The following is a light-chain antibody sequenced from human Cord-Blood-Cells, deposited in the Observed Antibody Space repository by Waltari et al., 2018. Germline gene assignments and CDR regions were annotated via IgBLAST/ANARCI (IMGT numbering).Light chain of an antibody. Sequence: DIVMTQSPDSLAVSLGERATINCKSSQSVLYSSNNKNYLAWYQQKPGQPPKLLIYWASTRESVVPDRFIGSGSGTDFTLTISSLQAEDVAVYYCQQYYSTPTFGPGTKVDIK. V-gene: IGKV4-1*01. J-gene: IGKJ3*01. CDR2: WAS. CDR3: QQYYSTPT. CDR1: QSVLYSSNNKNY.